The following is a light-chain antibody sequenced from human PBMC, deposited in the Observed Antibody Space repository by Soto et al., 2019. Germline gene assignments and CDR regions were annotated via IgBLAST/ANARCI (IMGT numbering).Light chain of an antibody. J-gene: IGKJ1*01. CDR2: GAS. CDR3: QQRSNWPRT. V-gene: IGKV3D-20*02. Sequence: EIVLTQSPGTLSLARGKRATLSCRASQSVSSSYLAWYQQKPGQAPRLLIYGASTRATGIPARFSGSGSGTDFTLTISSLEPEDFAVYYCQQRSNWPRTFGQGTKVDIK. CDR1: QSVSSSY.